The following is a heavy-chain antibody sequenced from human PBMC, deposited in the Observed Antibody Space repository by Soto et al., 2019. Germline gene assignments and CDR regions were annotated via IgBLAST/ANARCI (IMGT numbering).Heavy chain of an antibody. CDR1: GGSISSSSYY. J-gene: IGHJ4*02. CDR2: IYYSGST. D-gene: IGHD1-26*01. V-gene: IGHV4-39*01. CDR3: ATITVGTALDY. Sequence: SETLSLTCTVSGGSISSSSYYWGWIRQPPGKGLEWIGSIYYSGSTYYNPSLKSRVTISVDTSKNQFSLKLSSVTAADTAVYYCATITVGTALDYWGQGTLVTVSS.